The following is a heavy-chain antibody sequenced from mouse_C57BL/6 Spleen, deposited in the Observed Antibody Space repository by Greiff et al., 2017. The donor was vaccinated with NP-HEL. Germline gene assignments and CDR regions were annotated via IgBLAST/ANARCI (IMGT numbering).Heavy chain of an antibody. CDR3: AKRAYYYGSSSYWYFDV. V-gene: IGHV2-3*01. Sequence: QVQLKESGPGLVAPSQSLSITCTVSGFSLTSYGVSWVRQPPGKGLEWLGVIRGDGSTNYHSALISRLSISKDNSQSKVFLNLNSLQTDDTATYYCAKRAYYYGSSSYWYFDVWGTGTTVTVSS. CDR1: GFSLTSYG. D-gene: IGHD1-1*01. CDR2: IRGDGST. J-gene: IGHJ1*03.